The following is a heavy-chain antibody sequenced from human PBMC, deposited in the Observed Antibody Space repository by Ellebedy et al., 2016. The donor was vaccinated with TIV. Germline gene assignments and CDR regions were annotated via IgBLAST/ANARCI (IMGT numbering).Heavy chain of an antibody. D-gene: IGHD6-19*01. CDR2: VNQSGRT. Sequence: SETLSLTCAVYGGSFSGYYWSWVRQPPGKGLEWIGEVNQSGRTNYHPSLKSRVTISVDTSKNQFSLRLSSVTAADTAVYYCAEGRSGWYYFDYWGQGTPVTVSS. V-gene: IGHV4-34*01. J-gene: IGHJ4*02. CDR1: GGSFSGYY. CDR3: AEGRSGWYYFDY.